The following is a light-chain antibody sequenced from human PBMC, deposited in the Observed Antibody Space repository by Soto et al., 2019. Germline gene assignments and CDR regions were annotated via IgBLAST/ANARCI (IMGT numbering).Light chain of an antibody. V-gene: IGKV3-20*01. CDR2: GAS. J-gene: IGKJ2*01. CDR1: QTVSSSS. Sequence: EIVLTQSPGTLSLSPGERASLSCRASQTVSSSSLAWYQQKPGQAPRLLIYGASNRATGIPDRFSGSGSGTAFTLTISRLEPADFAVYYCQQYDSSPPNYTFGQGTKLEI. CDR3: QQYDSSPPNYT.